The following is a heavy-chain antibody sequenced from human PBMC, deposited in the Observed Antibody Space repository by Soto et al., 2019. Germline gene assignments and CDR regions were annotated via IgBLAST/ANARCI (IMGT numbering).Heavy chain of an antibody. Sequence: ASVKVSCKAPRDTFTSYYINWVRQAPGQGLEWRGVINPHCGITAYAQKFKGRVTLTRDTSASTVWMEESSLSSEDRAMYYCARASGGDFGIIIAGTNWLETWGQGPLVTVSS. CDR3: ARASGGDFGIIIAGTNWLET. CDR1: RDTFTSYY. J-gene: IGHJ5*02. D-gene: IGHD1-26*01. CDR2: INPHCGIT. V-gene: IGHV1-46*01.